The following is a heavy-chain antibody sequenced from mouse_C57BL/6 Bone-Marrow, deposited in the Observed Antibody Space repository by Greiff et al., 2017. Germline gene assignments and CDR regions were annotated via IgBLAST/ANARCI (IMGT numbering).Heavy chain of an antibody. Sequence: QVHVKQPGAELVRPGSSVKLSCKASGYTFTSYWMHWVKQRPIQGLEWIGNIDPSDCETHYNQKFKDKATLTVDKSSSTAYMQLSSLTSEDSAVYYCARDYYDYVWFAYWGQGTLVTVSA. CDR1: GYTFTSYW. CDR3: ARDYYDYVWFAY. V-gene: IGHV1-52*01. J-gene: IGHJ3*01. D-gene: IGHD2-4*01. CDR2: IDPSDCET.